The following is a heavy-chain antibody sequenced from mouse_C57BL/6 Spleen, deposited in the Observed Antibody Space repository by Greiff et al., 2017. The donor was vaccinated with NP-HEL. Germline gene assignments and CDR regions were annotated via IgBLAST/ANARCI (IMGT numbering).Heavy chain of an antibody. V-gene: IGHV1-54*01. CDR2: INPGSGGT. Sequence: QVQLKESGAELVRPGTSVKVSCKASGYAFTNYLIEWVKQRPGQGLEWIGVINPGSGGTNYNEKFKGKATLTADKSSSTAYMQLSSLTSEDSAVYFCARNRDSNYHYWGQGTTLTVSS. CDR3: ARNRDSNYHY. CDR1: GYAFTNYL. D-gene: IGHD2-5*01. J-gene: IGHJ2*01.